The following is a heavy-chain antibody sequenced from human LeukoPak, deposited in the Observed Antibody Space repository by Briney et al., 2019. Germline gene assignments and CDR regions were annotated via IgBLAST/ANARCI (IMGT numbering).Heavy chain of an antibody. V-gene: IGHV4-39*01. CDR3: ARQALWFFDH. CDR2: ISYGGST. CDR1: GGSISSNSNY. J-gene: IGHJ4*02. Sequence: SETLSLTCTVSGGSISSNSNYWAWIRQPPGRGLEWIGSISYGGSTYYSPSLESRVTISVDTSKNQFSLRLSSVTVADTAVYYCARQALWFFDHWGQGTLVTVSS. D-gene: IGHD2-21*01.